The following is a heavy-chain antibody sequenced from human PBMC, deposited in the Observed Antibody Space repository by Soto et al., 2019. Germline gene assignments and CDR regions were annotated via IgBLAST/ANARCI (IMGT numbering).Heavy chain of an antibody. J-gene: IGHJ4*02. V-gene: IGHV1-18*01. CDR3: ARVEYYDFWSGYPSGPYFDY. CDR1: GYTFTSYG. Sequence: ASVKVSCKASGYTFTSYGISWVRQAPGQGLEWMGWISAYNGNTNYAQKLQGRVTMTTDTYTSTAYMELRSLRSDDTAVYYCARVEYYDFWSGYPSGPYFDYWGQGTLVTVSS. CDR2: ISAYNGNT. D-gene: IGHD3-3*01.